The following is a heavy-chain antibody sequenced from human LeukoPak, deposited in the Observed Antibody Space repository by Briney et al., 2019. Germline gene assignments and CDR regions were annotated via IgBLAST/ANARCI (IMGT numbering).Heavy chain of an antibody. J-gene: IGHJ4*02. CDR2: IIPIFGTA. CDR3: ARGSYGPRAFDY. D-gene: IGHD5-18*01. CDR1: GGTFSSYA. Sequence: ASVKVSCKASGGTFSSYAISWVRQAPGQGLEWMGGIIPIFGTANYAQKFQGRVTITADESTSTAYMELSSLRSEDTAVYYCARGSYGPRAFDYWGQGTLATVSS. V-gene: IGHV1-69*01.